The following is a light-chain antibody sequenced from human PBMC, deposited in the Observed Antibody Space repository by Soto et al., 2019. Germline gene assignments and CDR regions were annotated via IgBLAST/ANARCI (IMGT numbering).Light chain of an antibody. CDR1: QSVSSSY. CDR2: GAS. J-gene: IGKJ1*01. CDR3: QQYGSSLTWT. Sequence: EIVLTQSPGTLSLSPGERATLSCRASQSVSSSYLAWYQQKPGQAPRLLIYGASSRATGIPDRFSGSGSGTDFTLTISSLEPEDFAVYYCQQYGSSLTWTFGQGTKVDIK. V-gene: IGKV3-20*01.